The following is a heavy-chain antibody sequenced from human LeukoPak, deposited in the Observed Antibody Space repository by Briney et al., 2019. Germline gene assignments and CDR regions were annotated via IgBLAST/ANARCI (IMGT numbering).Heavy chain of an antibody. CDR1: GGSISSGDYY. Sequence: SETLSLTCTVSGGSISSGDYYWSWIRQPPGKGLEWIGYIYYSGSTYYNPSLKSRVTISVDTSKNQFSLKLSSATAADTAVYYCAREKPRRAFDIWGQGTMVTVSS. CDR2: IYYSGST. D-gene: IGHD6-6*01. CDR3: AREKPRRAFDI. J-gene: IGHJ3*02. V-gene: IGHV4-30-4*01.